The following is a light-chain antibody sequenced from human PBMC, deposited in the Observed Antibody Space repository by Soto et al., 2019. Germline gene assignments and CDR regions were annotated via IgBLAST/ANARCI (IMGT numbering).Light chain of an antibody. Sequence: EIVLTQSPGTLSLSPGERATRSCRASQSVSSSYLAWYQQKPGQAPRLLIYGASSRATGIPDRFSGSGSGTDFTLTISRLEPEDFAVYYCQQYGSSPGTFGQGTQVEIK. CDR2: GAS. J-gene: IGKJ1*01. CDR1: QSVSSSY. V-gene: IGKV3-20*01. CDR3: QQYGSSPGT.